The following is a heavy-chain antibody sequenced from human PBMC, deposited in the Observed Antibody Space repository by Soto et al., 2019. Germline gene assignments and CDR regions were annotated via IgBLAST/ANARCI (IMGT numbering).Heavy chain of an antibody. CDR1: GYTFTSYG. D-gene: IGHD6-6*01. CDR2: ISAYNGNT. V-gene: IGHV1-18*01. CDR3: ARESIAARPDVHYYGMDV. J-gene: IGHJ6*02. Sequence: ASVKVSCKASGYTFTSYGISWVRQAPGQGLEWMGWISAYNGNTNYAQKLQGRVTMTTDTSTSTAYMELRSLRSDDTAVYYCARESIAARPDVHYYGMDVWGQGTTVTVSS.